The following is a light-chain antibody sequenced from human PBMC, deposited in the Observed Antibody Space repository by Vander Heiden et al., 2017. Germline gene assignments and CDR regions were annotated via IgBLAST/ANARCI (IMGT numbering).Light chain of an antibody. Sequence: QSVLTQPPSASGTPGQRVTISCSGSSSNVGSNSVYWYQHLPGTAPKLLIYRDFQRPSGVPDRFSASKSGTSACLAISGLRSEDEAHYYCAAWDDSLSVVFGGGTKLTVL. CDR3: AAWDDSLSVV. CDR1: SSNVGSNS. CDR2: RDF. J-gene: IGLJ2*01. V-gene: IGLV1-47*01.